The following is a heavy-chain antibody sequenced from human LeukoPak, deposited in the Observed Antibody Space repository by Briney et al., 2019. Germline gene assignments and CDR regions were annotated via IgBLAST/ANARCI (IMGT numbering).Heavy chain of an antibody. J-gene: IGHJ5*02. CDR1: GGSMSNYY. D-gene: IGHD2-15*01. Sequence: PSETLSLTCTVSGGSMSNYYWTWIRQPPGKGLEWIGSISYSGSTYYNSSLKSRVTISVDTSKNQFSLKLASVTAADTAVYYCARQIAWIVGVLKPWGQGTLVTVSS. V-gene: IGHV4-59*04. CDR2: ISYSGST. CDR3: ARQIAWIVGVLKP.